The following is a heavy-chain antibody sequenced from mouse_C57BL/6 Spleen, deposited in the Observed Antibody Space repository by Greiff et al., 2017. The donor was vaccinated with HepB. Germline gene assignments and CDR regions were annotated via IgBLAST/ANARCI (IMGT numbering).Heavy chain of an antibody. CDR2: INPYNGGT. CDR3: ARKTVTTPYFDV. D-gene: IGHD2-3*01. J-gene: IGHJ1*03. V-gene: IGHV1-19*01. Sequence: EVQLQQSGPVLVKPGASVKMSCKASGYTFTDYYMNWVKQSHGKSLEWIGVINPYNGGTSYNQKFKGKATLTVDKSSSTAYMELNSMTSEDSAVYYCARKTVTTPYFDVWNTGTTVNVSS. CDR1: GYTFTDYY.